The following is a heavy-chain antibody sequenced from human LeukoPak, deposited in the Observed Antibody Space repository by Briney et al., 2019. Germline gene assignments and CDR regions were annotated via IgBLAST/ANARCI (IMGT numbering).Heavy chain of an antibody. CDR3: ARDTGSCSGGGCSLAYVDY. V-gene: IGHV3-23*01. J-gene: IGHJ4*02. Sequence: GGSLRLSCAASGFTFSNYAMSWVRQAPGKGPEWVARFRETGGSTYYADCVKGRFTISRDNSKNTVYLQMNSLRAEDTAVYYCARDTGSCSGGGCSLAYVDYWGQGTLVTVSS. D-gene: IGHD2-15*01. CDR2: FRETGGST. CDR1: GFTFSNYA.